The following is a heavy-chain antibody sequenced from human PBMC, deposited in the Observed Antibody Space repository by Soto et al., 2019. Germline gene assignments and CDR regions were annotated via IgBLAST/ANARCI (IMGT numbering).Heavy chain of an antibody. CDR3: ARGWGYDSTDYYYAY. CDR1: GGSFNRHT. Sequence: QVQLVQSGAEVRKPGSSVRVSCKASGGSFNRHTISWVRQAPGQGLEWMGGIIPIFGTANHAQKFQGRVTIIADESTSTFYMEVSSLRADDTAIYYCARGWGYDSTDYYYAYWGQGTLVIVSS. V-gene: IGHV1-69*01. CDR2: IIPIFGTA. D-gene: IGHD3-22*01. J-gene: IGHJ4*02.